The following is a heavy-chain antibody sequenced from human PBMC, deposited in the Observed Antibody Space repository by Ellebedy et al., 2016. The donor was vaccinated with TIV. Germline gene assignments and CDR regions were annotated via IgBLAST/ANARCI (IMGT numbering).Heavy chain of an antibody. CDR3: AGETFNDGDLIIWGVLDT. V-gene: IGHV3-66*01. D-gene: IGHD1-1*01. CDR2: IHTGGDT. J-gene: IGHJ3*02. CDR1: GLTVSSTY. Sequence: GESLKISCAASGLTVSSTYMSWVRQAPGKGLEWISVIHTGGDTNYADSVKGRFTMSRDTSKNTVHLQITSVRVEDTAVYYCAGETFNDGDLIIWGVLDTWGQGTMVTVSS.